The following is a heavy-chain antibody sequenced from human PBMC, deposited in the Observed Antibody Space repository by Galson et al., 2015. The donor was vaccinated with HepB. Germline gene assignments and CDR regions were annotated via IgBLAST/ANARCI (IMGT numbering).Heavy chain of an antibody. CDR2: ISYDGSNE. CDR3: AKDGRYSSGWHYFDY. V-gene: IGHV3-30*18. Sequence: SLRLSCAASRFSFSNYGMHWVRQAPDKGLEGVAVISYDGSNEYYADPVRGRFTISRDNSKNTLFLQMNSLRPEDTAVYYCAKDGRYSSGWHYFDYWGQGTLVTVSS. D-gene: IGHD6-19*01. CDR1: RFSFSNYG. J-gene: IGHJ4*02.